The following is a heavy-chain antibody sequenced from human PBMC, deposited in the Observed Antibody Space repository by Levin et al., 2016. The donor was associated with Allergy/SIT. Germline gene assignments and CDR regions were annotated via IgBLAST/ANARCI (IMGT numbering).Heavy chain of an antibody. D-gene: IGHD3-22*01. CDR2: IYYSGST. V-gene: IGHV4-31*02. CDR3: ARGPLYYYDSSGMGYYFDY. Sequence: WIRQPPGKGLEWIGYIYYSGSTYYNPSLKSRVTISVDTSKNQFSLKLSSVTAADTAVYYCARGPLYYYDSSGMGYYFDYWGQGTLVTVSS. J-gene: IGHJ4*02.